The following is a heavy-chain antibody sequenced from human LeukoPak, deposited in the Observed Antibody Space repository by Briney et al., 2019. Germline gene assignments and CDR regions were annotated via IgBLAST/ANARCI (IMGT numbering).Heavy chain of an antibody. Sequence: TGGSLRLSCAASGLTFSNYGMHWVRQAPGKGLEWVAFIRYDGSEKFYADSVKGRFTISRDNSRDTLYLQMNSLRVEDTAVYFCAEDQQLQPFHYWGRGTLVAVSS. CDR3: AEDQQLQPFHY. D-gene: IGHD1-1*01. CDR2: IRYDGSEK. J-gene: IGHJ4*02. CDR1: GLTFSNYG. V-gene: IGHV3-30*02.